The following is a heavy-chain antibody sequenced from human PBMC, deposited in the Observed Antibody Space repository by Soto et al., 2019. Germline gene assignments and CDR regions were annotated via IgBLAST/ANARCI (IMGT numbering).Heavy chain of an antibody. J-gene: IGHJ4*02. V-gene: IGHV4-4*07. D-gene: IGHD3-9*01. CDR1: GGSISRYY. CDR3: ARVDYDIVTGYYYFDY. CDR2: IYTSGST. Sequence: SETLSLTCTVSGGSISRYYWRWIRQPAGKGLEWIGRIYTSGSTNYNPSLKSRVTMSVDTSKNQFSLKLSSVTAADTAVYYCARVDYDIVTGYYYFDYWGQGTLVTVSA.